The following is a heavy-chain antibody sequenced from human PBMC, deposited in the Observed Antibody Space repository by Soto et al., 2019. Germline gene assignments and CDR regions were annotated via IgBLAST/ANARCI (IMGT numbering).Heavy chain of an antibody. CDR2: IYWDDDK. CDR3: AHLIDYGHAGFDI. J-gene: IGHJ3*02. Sequence: QITLKESGPTLVKPAQTLTLTCTFSGFSLSTSGVGVCWIRQPPGKALEWLALIYWDDDKRYGPSLKSRLTVTKDTSKDQVVLKMTKMDPVDTATYYCAHLIDYGHAGFDIWGQGTLVTVS. D-gene: IGHD4-17*01. V-gene: IGHV2-5*05. CDR1: GFSLSTSGVG.